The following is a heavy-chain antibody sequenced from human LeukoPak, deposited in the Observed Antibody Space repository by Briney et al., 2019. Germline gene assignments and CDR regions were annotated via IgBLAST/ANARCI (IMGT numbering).Heavy chain of an antibody. CDR2: IKQDGIEK. D-gene: IGHD3-3*01. J-gene: IGHJ6*02. CDR3: ARNKAYCGVVVYYYYYGTDV. V-gene: IGHV3-7*01. CDR1: GFTFSSYW. Sequence: GGSLRLSCAASGFTFSSYWMDWVRQAPGKGLEWVANIKQDGIEKYFVDSVKGRFTISRDNAKNSLYLQMNSLRAEDTAVYYCARNKAYCGVVVYYYYYGTDVWGQGTTVTVSS.